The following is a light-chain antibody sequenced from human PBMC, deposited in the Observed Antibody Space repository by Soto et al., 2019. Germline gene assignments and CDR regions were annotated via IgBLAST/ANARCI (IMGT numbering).Light chain of an antibody. Sequence: QSVLTQPPSESAAPGQKVTISCSGTTSNVANNFVSWYQQFPGKAPKLLIYDDIRRPSGIHDRFSASKSGTSATLGITGLQTGDEADYYCGSWDSSLTADVFGIGTKVTVL. CDR1: TSNVANNF. V-gene: IGLV1-51*01. CDR3: GSWDSSLTADV. CDR2: DDI. J-gene: IGLJ1*01.